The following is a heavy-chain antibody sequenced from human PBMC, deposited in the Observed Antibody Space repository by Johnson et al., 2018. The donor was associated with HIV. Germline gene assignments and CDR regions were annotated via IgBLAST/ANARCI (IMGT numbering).Heavy chain of an antibody. D-gene: IGHD2-21*02. Sequence: QVQLVESGGGVVQPGRSLRLSCAASGFTFSSYAMPWVRQAPGKGLEWVAVIYSGGSTYYADSVKGRFTISRDTSKNTLYLQMNSLRAEDTAVYYCARDLLTADCGGDCWDAFDIWGQGKMVTVSS. CDR2: IYSGGST. V-gene: IGHV3-30*14. CDR1: GFTFSSYA. CDR3: ARDLLTADCGGDCWDAFDI. J-gene: IGHJ3*02.